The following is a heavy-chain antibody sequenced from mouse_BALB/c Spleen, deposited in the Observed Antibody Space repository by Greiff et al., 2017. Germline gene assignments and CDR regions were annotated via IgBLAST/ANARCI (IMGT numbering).Heavy chain of an antibody. CDR2: ISSGGST. D-gene: IGHD1-1*01. CDR1: GFTFSSYA. CDR3: ARESCGSSYGWYFDV. Sequence: EVMLVESGGGLVKPGGSLKLSCAASGFTFSSYAMSWVRQTPEKRLEWVASISSGGSTYYPDSVKGRFTISRDNARNILYLQMSSLRSEDTAMYYCARESCGSSYGWYFDVWGAGTTVTVSS. V-gene: IGHV5-6-5*01. J-gene: IGHJ1*01.